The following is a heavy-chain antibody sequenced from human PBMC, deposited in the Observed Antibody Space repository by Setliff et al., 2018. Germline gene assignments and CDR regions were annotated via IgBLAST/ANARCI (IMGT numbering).Heavy chain of an antibody. Sequence: GGSLRLSCAASGFTFSSYSINWVRQAPGKGLEWVSYISSSSSTIYYADSVKGRFTISRDNSKNTLYLQMNSLRAEDTAVYYCAKSESVPDYWGQGTLVTVSS. CDR1: GFTFSSYS. J-gene: IGHJ4*02. V-gene: IGHV3-48*01. CDR3: AKSESVPDY. CDR2: ISSSSSTI.